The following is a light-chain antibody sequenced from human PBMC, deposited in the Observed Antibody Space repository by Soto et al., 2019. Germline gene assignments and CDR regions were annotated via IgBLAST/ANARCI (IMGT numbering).Light chain of an antibody. CDR2: GAS. Sequence: EIVLTQSPGTLSLSPWERATLSCRASQSVSSSYLAWYQQKPGQAPRLLIYGASTRATGIPARFSGSGSGTEFTLTISSLQSEDFAVYYCQQYGSSRTFGQGTKVDIK. CDR3: QQYGSSRT. J-gene: IGKJ1*01. CDR1: QSVSSSY. V-gene: IGKV3-20*01.